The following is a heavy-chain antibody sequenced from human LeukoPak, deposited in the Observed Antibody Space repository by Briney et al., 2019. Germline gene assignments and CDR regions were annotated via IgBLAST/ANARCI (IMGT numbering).Heavy chain of an antibody. D-gene: IGHD2-15*01. CDR3: ARGRYCSADICSGGDAFDI. CDR2: IYTRGST. Sequence: SETLSLTCTVSGGSINNYYWSWIRQPAGKGLEWIGRIYTRGSTNYNPSLKSRVTMSVDTSKSQFSLKLSSVTAADTAVYYSARGRYCSADICSGGDAFDIWGQGTMVSVSS. CDR1: GGSINNYY. J-gene: IGHJ3*02. V-gene: IGHV4-4*07.